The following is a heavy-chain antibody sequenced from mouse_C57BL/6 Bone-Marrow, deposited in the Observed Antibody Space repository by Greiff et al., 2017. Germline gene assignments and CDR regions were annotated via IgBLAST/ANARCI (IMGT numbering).Heavy chain of an antibody. D-gene: IGHD3-2*02. CDR3: ARTAQATPLAMDY. Sequence: QVQLKQSGAELMKPGASVKLSCKATGYTFTGYWIEWVKQRPGHGLEWIGEIFPGNGSTNYNEKFKGKATFTADTSSNTAYMQLSTLTTEDSACYNCARTAQATPLAMDYWGQGTSVTVSS. CDR1: GYTFTGYW. J-gene: IGHJ4*01. CDR2: IFPGNGST. V-gene: IGHV1-9*01.